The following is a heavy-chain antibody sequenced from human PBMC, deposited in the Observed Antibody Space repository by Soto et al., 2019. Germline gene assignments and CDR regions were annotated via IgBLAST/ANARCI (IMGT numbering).Heavy chain of an antibody. D-gene: IGHD3-10*01. Sequence: EVQLLESGGGLVQPGGSLRLSCAASGFTFSSYAMSWVRQAPGKGLEWVSAISGSGGSTYYADSVKGRFTISRDTAKNTLYLQMNSLRAADTAVDYCAKDLGEEAVIGGQGTLVTVSS. V-gene: IGHV3-23*01. J-gene: IGHJ4*02. CDR3: AKDLGEEAVI. CDR2: ISGSGGST. CDR1: GFTFSSYA.